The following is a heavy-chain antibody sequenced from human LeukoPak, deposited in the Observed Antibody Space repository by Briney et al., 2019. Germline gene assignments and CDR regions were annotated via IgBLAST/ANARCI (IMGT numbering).Heavy chain of an antibody. CDR3: VRERSATHLLDY. Sequence: GGSLRLSCTASGFNFHEYSMHWVRQAPGKGLEWVSVINWYSGSMVYADSVKGRFTISRDNANNLVYLQMNRLRADDTALYYCVRERSATHLLDYWGQGTLVTVSS. CDR1: GFNFHEYS. D-gene: IGHD2-15*01. V-gene: IGHV3-9*01. J-gene: IGHJ4*02. CDR2: INWYSGSM.